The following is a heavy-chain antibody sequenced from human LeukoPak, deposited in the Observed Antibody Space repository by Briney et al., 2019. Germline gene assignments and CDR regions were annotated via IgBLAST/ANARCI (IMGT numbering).Heavy chain of an antibody. CDR3: VRATAIYEAFDY. CDR1: GGSISSYY. V-gene: IGHV4-59*12. Sequence: SETLSLTCTVSGGSISSYYWSWIRQPPGKGLEWIGYIYYSGSTNYNPSLKSRVTISVDTSKNQLSLKLNSVTAADTAVYYCVRATAIYEAFDYWGQGILVTVSS. CDR2: IYYSGST. J-gene: IGHJ4*02. D-gene: IGHD2-21*02.